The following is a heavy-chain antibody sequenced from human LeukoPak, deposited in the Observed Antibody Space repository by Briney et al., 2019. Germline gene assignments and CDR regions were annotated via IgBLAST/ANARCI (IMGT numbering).Heavy chain of an antibody. Sequence: GGSLRLSCSVSGFTFSSYGMHWVRQAPGKGLEWVAVISYDGSNKYHADSVKGRFTISRDNSKNTLYLQMNSLRAEDTAVYYCAKVGSAVRGVIIGVDYWGQGTLVTVSS. CDR3: AKVGSAVRGVIIGVDY. V-gene: IGHV3-30*18. CDR2: ISYDGSNK. J-gene: IGHJ4*02. CDR1: GFTFSSYG. D-gene: IGHD3-10*01.